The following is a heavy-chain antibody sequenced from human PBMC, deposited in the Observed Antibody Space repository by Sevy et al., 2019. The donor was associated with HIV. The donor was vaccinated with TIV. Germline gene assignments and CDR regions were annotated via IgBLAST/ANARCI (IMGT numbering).Heavy chain of an antibody. CDR3: AKDLAGPGRRYFDS. Sequence: GGSLRLSCAASGFTFTNYGMHWVHQVPGKGLEWVTFIRYDGSDKYYAASVKGRFTISRDDSKNTLYLQMDSLRPEDTAIYYCAKDLAGPGRRYFDSWGQGTLVTVSS. J-gene: IGHJ4*02. CDR2: IRYDGSDK. D-gene: IGHD6-13*01. CDR1: GFTFTNYG. V-gene: IGHV3-30*02.